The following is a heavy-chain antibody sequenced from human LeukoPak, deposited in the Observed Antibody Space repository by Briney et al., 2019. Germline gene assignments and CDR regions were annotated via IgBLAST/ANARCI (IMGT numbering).Heavy chain of an antibody. V-gene: IGHV3-30*04. D-gene: IGHD3-10*01. J-gene: IGHJ4*02. CDR3: ARDQRSYYGSGSYYRLGY. CDR2: ISYDGSNK. CDR1: GFTFSSYA. Sequence: GGSLRLSCAASGFTFSSYAMRWVRQAPGKGLEWVAVISYDGSNKYYADSVKGRFTISRDNSKNTLYLQMNRLRAEDTAVYYCARDQRSYYGSGSYYRLGYWGQGTLVTVSS.